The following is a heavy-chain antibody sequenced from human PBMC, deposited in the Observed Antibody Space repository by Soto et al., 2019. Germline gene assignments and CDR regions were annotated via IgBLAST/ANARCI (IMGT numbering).Heavy chain of an antibody. V-gene: IGHV4-31*03. J-gene: IGHJ4*02. CDR1: GGSISSGGYY. Sequence: QVQLQESGPGLVKPSQTLSLTCTVSGGSISSGGYYWSWIRQHPGKGLEWIGYIYYSGSTYYNPSLKSRVTISVDTSKNQFSLKLSSVTAADTAVYYCARDRADYDILTGPPTHWGQGTLVTVSS. D-gene: IGHD3-9*01. CDR2: IYYSGST. CDR3: ARDRADYDILTGPPTH.